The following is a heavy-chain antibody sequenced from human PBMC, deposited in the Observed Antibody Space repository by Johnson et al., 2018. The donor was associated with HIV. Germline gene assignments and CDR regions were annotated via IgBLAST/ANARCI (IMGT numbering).Heavy chain of an antibody. V-gene: IGHV3-20*04. CDR1: GFTFDDYG. D-gene: IGHD1-26*01. Sequence: EVQLVESGGGVVRPGGSLRLSCAASGFTFDDYGMSWVRQAPGKGLEWVSGINWNGGSTGYADSVKGRFTISRDNSKNTLYLQMNGLRSEDTAVYYCARVEWELGAFDIWGQGTMVTVSS. J-gene: IGHJ3*02. CDR3: ARVEWELGAFDI. CDR2: INWNGGST.